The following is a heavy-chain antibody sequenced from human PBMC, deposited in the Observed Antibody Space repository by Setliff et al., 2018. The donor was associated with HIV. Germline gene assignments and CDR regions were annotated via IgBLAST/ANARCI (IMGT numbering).Heavy chain of an antibody. CDR2: MNPNSGVS. CDR3: ARGKGVGGVIITGGLDV. Sequence: ASVKVSCKPPGHTFTNYDIHWMRRAPGQGLEWMGWMNPNSGVSGYALKFHDRVTMTRDTSITTLYMELSSLTSEETAVYYCARGKGVGGVIITGGLDVWGQGTTVTVSS. J-gene: IGHJ6*02. CDR1: GHTFTNYD. D-gene: IGHD3-10*01. V-gene: IGHV1-8*01.